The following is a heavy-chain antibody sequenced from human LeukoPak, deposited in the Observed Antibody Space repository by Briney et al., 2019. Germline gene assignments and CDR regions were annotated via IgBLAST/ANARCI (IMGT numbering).Heavy chain of an antibody. CDR2: LYNGGST. CDR3: ASYYSSGSFDY. J-gene: IGHJ4*02. CDR1: GYSVNSGYY. V-gene: IGHV4-38-2*01. D-gene: IGHD6-19*01. Sequence: SETLSLTCDVSGYSVNSGYYWGWVRQAPGMGLEWIGSLYNGGSTYYNPSLKSRVTISVDTSKNQFSLKLSSVTAADTAVYYCASYYSSGSFDYWGQGTLVTVSS.